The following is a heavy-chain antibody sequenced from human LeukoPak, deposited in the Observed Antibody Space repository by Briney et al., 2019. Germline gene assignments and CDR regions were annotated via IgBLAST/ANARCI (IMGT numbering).Heavy chain of an antibody. V-gene: IGHV1-46*01. Sequence: GASVKVSCKASGYTFTSYYMLWVRQAPGQGLEWMGIINPIGGSTSYAQKFQGRVTMTRDTSTSTVYMELSRLRSEDTAVYYCARDRTVDTAMVTWDYWGQGTLVTVSS. J-gene: IGHJ4*02. D-gene: IGHD5-18*01. CDR1: GYTFTSYY. CDR3: ARDRTVDTAMVTWDY. CDR2: INPIGGST.